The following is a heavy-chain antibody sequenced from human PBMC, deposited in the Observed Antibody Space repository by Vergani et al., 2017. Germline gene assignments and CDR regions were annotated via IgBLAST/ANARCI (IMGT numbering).Heavy chain of an antibody. J-gene: IGHJ4*02. D-gene: IGHD3-22*01. V-gene: IGHV3-30*18. CDR3: AKDQGYYYDSSGYSFDY. CDR1: GFTFSSYG. CDR2: ISYDGSNK. Sequence: VQLVESGGGLVQPGGSLRLSCAASGFTFSSYGMHWVRQAPGKGLEWVAVISYDGSNKYYADSVKGRFTISRDNSKNTLYLQMNSLRAEDTAVYYCAKDQGYYYDSSGYSFDYWGQGTLVTVSS.